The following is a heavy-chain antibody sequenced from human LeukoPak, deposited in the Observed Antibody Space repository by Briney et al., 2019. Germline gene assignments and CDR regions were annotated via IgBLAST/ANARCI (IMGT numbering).Heavy chain of an antibody. V-gene: IGHV4-39*01. CDR1: GGSISSSSYY. CDR2: IYYSGST. J-gene: IGHJ6*03. D-gene: IGHD3-10*01. CDR3: AGPRAGYYGAYYMDV. Sequence: SETLSLTCTVSGGSISSSSYYWGWIRQPPGRGLEWIGSIYYSGSTHYNPSLKSRRTITVDMYKNQFSLKMSSVTAADTAVYYCAGPRAGYYGAYYMDVWGKGTMVTVSS.